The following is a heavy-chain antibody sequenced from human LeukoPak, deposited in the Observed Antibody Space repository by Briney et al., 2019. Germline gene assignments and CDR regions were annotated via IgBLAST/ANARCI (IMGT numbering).Heavy chain of an antibody. V-gene: IGHV3-23*01. CDR3: ARDPAAGGY. CDR2: ISGSGGDT. J-gene: IGHJ4*02. D-gene: IGHD6-13*01. CDR1: GFTFSNYS. Sequence: GGSLRLSCTASGFTFSNYSMSWVRQAPGKGLEWVSAISGSGGDTYYADSVKGRFTISRDNSKNTLYLQMNSLRAEDTAVYYCARDPAAGGYWGQGTLVTVSS.